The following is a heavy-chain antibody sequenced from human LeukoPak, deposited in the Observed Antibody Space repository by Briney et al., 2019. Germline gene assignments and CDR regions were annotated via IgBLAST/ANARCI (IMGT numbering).Heavy chain of an antibody. CDR2: ISAYNGNT. V-gene: IGHV1-18*01. CDR3: ASGVDDILTGS. Sequence: GASVKVSCKASGYTFTSYDINWVRQAPGQGLEWIGWISAYNGNTNYAQKLQGRVTITADESTSTAYMELSSLRSEDTAVYYCASGVDDILTGSWGQGTLVTVSS. J-gene: IGHJ4*02. D-gene: IGHD3-9*01. CDR1: GYTFTSYD.